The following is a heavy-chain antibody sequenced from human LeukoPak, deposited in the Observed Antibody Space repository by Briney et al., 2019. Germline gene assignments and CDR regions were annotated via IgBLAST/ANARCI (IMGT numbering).Heavy chain of an antibody. CDR1: GFTFTSFT. Sequence: GGSLRLSCAASGFTFTSFTMNWVRQAPGKGLEGVASIGTTSTFIHYADSVKGRFTISRDNAKNSLFLQMNSLRAEDTAVYYCAKAHPGFDYWGQGTLVTVSS. V-gene: IGHV3-21*01. CDR2: IGTTSTFI. CDR3: AKAHPGFDY. J-gene: IGHJ4*02.